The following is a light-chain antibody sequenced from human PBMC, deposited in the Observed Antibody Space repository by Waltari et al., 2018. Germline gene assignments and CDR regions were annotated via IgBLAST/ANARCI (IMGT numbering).Light chain of an antibody. Sequence: EIVLTQSPATLSLSPGERATLSCRASPSVSSYLAWYHQQPGQAPRLLIYDASNRATGIPARFSGSGSGTDFTLTISSLEPEDFVVYYCQQRSNWAPLTFGGGTKVEIK. CDR1: PSVSSY. J-gene: IGKJ4*01. V-gene: IGKV3-11*01. CDR3: QQRSNWAPLT. CDR2: DAS.